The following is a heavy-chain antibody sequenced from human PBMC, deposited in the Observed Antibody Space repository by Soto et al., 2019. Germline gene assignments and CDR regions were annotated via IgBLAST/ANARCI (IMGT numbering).Heavy chain of an antibody. D-gene: IGHD2-15*01. Sequence: SETLSLTCTVSGGSISSYYWSWIRQPPGKGLEWIGYIYYSGSTNYNPSLKSRVTISVDTSKNQFSLKLSSVTAADTAVYYCASLGYCSGGSCYLKYFDYWGQGTLVTVSS. J-gene: IGHJ4*02. CDR1: GGSISSYY. CDR2: IYYSGST. CDR3: ASLGYCSGGSCYLKYFDY. V-gene: IGHV4-59*01.